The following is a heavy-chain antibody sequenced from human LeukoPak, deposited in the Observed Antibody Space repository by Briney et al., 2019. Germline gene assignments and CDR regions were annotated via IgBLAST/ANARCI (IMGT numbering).Heavy chain of an antibody. Sequence: SQTLSLTCAISGDSVSSNSAAWNWIRQSPSRGLEWLGRTYYGSRWYNDYAVSVKSRITINPDTSKNQFSLQLNSVTPEDTAVYFCARGRFGDFPYYYYYGMDVWGQGTTVTVSS. D-gene: IGHD3-10*01. CDR1: GDSVSSNSAA. J-gene: IGHJ6*02. V-gene: IGHV6-1*01. CDR2: TYYGSRWYN. CDR3: ARGRFGDFPYYYYYGMDV.